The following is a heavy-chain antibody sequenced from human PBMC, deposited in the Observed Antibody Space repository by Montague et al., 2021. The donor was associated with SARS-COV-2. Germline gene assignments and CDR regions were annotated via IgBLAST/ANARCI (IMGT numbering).Heavy chain of an antibody. D-gene: IGHD6-13*01. CDR2: IDWDDDK. J-gene: IGHJ6*03. CDR1: GSSLSTSGLC. CDR3: ARVSSSWSQDYYYYMDV. Sequence: PALAKPTQTLTLTCTFSGSSLSTSGLCVSWIRQPPGKALEWLPRIDWDDDKYYSTSLKTRLTISKDTSKNQVVLTMTNMDPVDTATYYCARVSSSWSQDYYYYMDVWGKGTTVTVSS. V-gene: IGHV2-70*11.